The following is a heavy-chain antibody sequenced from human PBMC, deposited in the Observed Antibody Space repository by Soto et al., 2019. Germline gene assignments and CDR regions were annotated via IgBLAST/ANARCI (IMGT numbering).Heavy chain of an antibody. D-gene: IGHD3-10*01. CDR1: GGSISSSSYY. CDR3: ARARVAITMVRGWYFDY. CDR2: IYYSGST. V-gene: IGHV4-39*07. J-gene: IGHJ4*02. Sequence: SETLSLTCTVSGGSISSSSYYWGWIRQPPGKGLEWIGSIYYSGSTYNNPSLRSRVSMSIDTSKNQFSLKLSSVTAADTAVYYCARARVAITMVRGWYFDYWGQGTLVTVSS.